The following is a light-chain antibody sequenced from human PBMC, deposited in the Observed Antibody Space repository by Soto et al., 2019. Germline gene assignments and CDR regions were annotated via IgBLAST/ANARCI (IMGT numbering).Light chain of an antibody. J-gene: IGKJ5*01. Sequence: EIVLTQSPATVSLSPGERVTLSCRASQSVSSSYLAWYQQKPGQAPRLLIYGASNRATGIPARFSGSGSGTDFTLTIRSLEPEDFAVYYCQQRSNWPITFGQGTRLEIK. CDR1: QSVSSSY. CDR3: QQRSNWPIT. CDR2: GAS. V-gene: IGKV3-11*01.